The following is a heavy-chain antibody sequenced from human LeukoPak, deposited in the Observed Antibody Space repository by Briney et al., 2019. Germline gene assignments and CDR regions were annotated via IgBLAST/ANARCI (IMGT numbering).Heavy chain of an antibody. Sequence: GGSLRLSCAASRFTVSSNYMSWVRQAPGKGLEWVSEIYSDGSTYYAASVKGRFSISRDNSKNTVYLQMDSLRAEDTAVYYCARDVDYANPRHDYWGQGTLVTVSS. V-gene: IGHV3-53*01. D-gene: IGHD4/OR15-4a*01. CDR1: RFTVSSNY. CDR3: ARDVDYANPRHDY. J-gene: IGHJ4*02. CDR2: IYSDGST.